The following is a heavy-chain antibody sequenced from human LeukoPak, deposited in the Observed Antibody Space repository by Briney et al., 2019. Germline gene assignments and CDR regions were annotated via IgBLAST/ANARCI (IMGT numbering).Heavy chain of an antibody. CDR3: AKGYYDYVWGSYYFDY. Sequence: WGSLRLSCAASGFTFSSYAMSWVRQAPGKGVEWVSAISGSGGSTYYADSVKGRFTISRDNSRDTLYLQMNSLRAEDTAVYYCAKGYYDYVWGSYYFDYWGQGTLVTVSS. J-gene: IGHJ4*02. V-gene: IGHV3-23*01. D-gene: IGHD3-16*01. CDR2: ISGSGGST. CDR1: GFTFSSYA.